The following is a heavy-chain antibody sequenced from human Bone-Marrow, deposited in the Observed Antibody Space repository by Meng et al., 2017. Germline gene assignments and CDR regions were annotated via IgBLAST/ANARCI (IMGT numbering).Heavy chain of an antibody. CDR1: GGSISASSFY. Sequence: LRGAGPGLVTPSGTRSLTCNVSGGSISASSFYWGWIRQAPGKGLEWIGTLHDSGSTYYNPSLKSRVTISADTSNSQFSLKLSSVTAADTAVYYCAREWGTLATAADDYWGQGTLVTVSS. CDR3: AREWGTLATAADDY. CDR2: LHDSGST. V-gene: IGHV4-39*07. D-gene: IGHD6-13*01. J-gene: IGHJ4*02.